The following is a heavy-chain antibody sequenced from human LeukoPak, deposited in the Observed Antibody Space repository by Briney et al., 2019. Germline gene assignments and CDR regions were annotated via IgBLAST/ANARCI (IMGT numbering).Heavy chain of an antibody. CDR2: ISSDGTTK. CDR1: GYIFRSYA. CDR3: ARDSGPLYAKSGYYNGMECDY. J-gene: IGHJ4*02. D-gene: IGHD3-22*01. Sequence: PGGSLRLSCVGSGYIFRSYAIHWVRQAPGKGLEWVAIISSDGTTKYYGDSVKGRFSISRDNAKNTVSLQMNSLRTEDTAVYYCARDSGPLYAKSGYYNGMECDYWGQGTRVTVSS. V-gene: IGHV3-30*04.